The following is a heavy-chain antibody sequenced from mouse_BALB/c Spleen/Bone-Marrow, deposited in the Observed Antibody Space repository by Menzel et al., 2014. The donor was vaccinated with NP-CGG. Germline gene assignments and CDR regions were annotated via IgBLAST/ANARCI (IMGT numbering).Heavy chain of an antibody. Sequence: DVQLVESGAELVKPGASVKLSCTASGFNIKDTYMHWVKQRPEQGLEWIGRIDPANGNTKYDPKFQGKATITADTSSNTAYLQLSSLTSEDTAVYYCARYRLGTYLDYWGQGTTLTVSS. CDR2: IDPANGNT. D-gene: IGHD2-14*01. CDR3: ARYRLGTYLDY. J-gene: IGHJ2*01. CDR1: GFNIKDTY. V-gene: IGHV14-3*02.